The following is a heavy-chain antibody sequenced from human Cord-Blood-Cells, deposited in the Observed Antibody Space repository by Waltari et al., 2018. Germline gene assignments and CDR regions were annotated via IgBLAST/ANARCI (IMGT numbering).Heavy chain of an antibody. CDR2: ICSGSST. V-gene: IGHV3-53*01. D-gene: IGHD6-13*01. CDR3: ARSWYFDY. CDR1: GFTVSSNY. J-gene: IGHJ4*02. Sequence: EVQLVESGGGLIQPGGSLRLSCVASGFTVSSNYMSWVRQAPGKGLEGVSVICSGSSTYYADAVKGRFTISRDNAKNTLYLQMNSLRAEDTAVYYCARSWYFDYWGQGTLVTVSS.